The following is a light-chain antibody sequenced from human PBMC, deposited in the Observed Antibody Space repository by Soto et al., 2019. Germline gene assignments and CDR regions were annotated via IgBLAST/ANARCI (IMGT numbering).Light chain of an antibody. J-gene: IGKJ3*01. CDR1: QSITTY. Sequence: DIQMTQSPSSLSASVGDRVTITCRASQSITTYLNWYQQKPGKAPKLLIYAASSLQSGVPSRFSGSGSGTDFPLTISSLQPEDFATYYCQQSYSTPPITSGPGTKVDIK. V-gene: IGKV1-39*01. CDR3: QQSYSTPPIT. CDR2: AAS.